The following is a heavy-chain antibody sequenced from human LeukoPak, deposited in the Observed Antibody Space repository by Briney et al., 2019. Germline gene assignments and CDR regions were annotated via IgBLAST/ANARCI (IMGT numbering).Heavy chain of an antibody. D-gene: IGHD3-22*01. Sequence: GGSLRLSCAASAFTFTNAWMSWVRQAPGKGLEWVGRIKSKSDGGTTAYAAPVKGRFTISRDDSKNTLYLQMNSLKTEDAAMYCCAAFTYYYDSSGSKTPVDYWGQGTLVTVSS. J-gene: IGHJ4*02. CDR3: AAFTYYYDSSGSKTPVDY. CDR2: IKSKSDGGTT. V-gene: IGHV3-15*01. CDR1: AFTFTNAW.